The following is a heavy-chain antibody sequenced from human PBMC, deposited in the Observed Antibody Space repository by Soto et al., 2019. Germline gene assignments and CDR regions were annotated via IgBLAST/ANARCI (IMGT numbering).Heavy chain of an antibody. D-gene: IGHD2-15*01. CDR3: VKQAHGLDGVAFDY. CDR2: VSTSGRST. CDR1: GFIFSEST. Sequence: GGSLRLSCSASGFIFSESTIYWVRQVPGKGLEAISSVSTSGRSTYYADSVKDRFTISRDNSKNTLFLQMGSLRPEDTAIYYCVKQAHGLDGVAFDYWGQGTQVTVS. V-gene: IGHV3-64D*06. J-gene: IGHJ4*02.